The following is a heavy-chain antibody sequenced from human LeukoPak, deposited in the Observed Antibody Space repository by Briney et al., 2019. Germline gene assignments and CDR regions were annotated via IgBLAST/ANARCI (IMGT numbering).Heavy chain of an antibody. V-gene: IGHV1-2*02. D-gene: IGHD3-3*01. CDR1: GYTFTGYY. CDR3: ARVHGFSPDHDFDY. CDR2: INPNSGGT. J-gene: IGHJ4*02. Sequence: ASVKVSCKASGYTFTGYYMHWVRQAPGQGLEWMGWINPNSGGTNYAQKFQGRVTMTRDTSISTAYMELSRLRSDDTAVYYCARVHGFSPDHDFDYWGQGTLVTVSS.